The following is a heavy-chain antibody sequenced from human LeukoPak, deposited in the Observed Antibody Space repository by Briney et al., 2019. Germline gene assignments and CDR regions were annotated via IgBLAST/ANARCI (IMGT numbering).Heavy chain of an antibody. CDR3: AKDIRAARLNGYFDY. CDR1: GFTFDDYA. V-gene: IGHV3-9*01. CDR2: ISWNSGSI. D-gene: IGHD6-6*01. J-gene: IGHJ4*02. Sequence: GRSLRLSCAASGFTFDDYAMHWVRQAPGKGLEWVSGISWNSGSIGYADSVKGRFTIPRDNAKNSLYLQMNSLRAEDTALYYCAKDIRAARLNGYFDYWGQGTLVTVSS.